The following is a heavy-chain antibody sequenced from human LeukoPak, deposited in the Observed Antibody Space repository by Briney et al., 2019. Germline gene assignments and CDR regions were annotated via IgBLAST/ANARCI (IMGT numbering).Heavy chain of an antibody. V-gene: IGHV1-2*02. J-gene: IGHJ4*02. CDR3: ASGYRFGN. Sequence: SVKVSCKASEYTFTGYYMHWVRQAPGQGLEWMGWINPNSGATDYAQNFQGRVTLTRDTSISTAYMELSRLRSDDTAVYYCASGYRFGNWGQGTLVTISS. CDR1: EYTFTGYY. D-gene: IGHD5-18*01. CDR2: INPNSGAT.